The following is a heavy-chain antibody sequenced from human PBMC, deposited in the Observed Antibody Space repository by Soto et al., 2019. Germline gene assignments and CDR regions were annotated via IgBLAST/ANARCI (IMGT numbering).Heavy chain of an antibody. J-gene: IGHJ3*02. D-gene: IGHD6-13*01. V-gene: IGHV3-23*01. CDR2: ISGSGVNT. CDR1: GFAFSSYG. CDR3: AKVSSSGWYDAFDI. Sequence: VQLLESGGGLVQPGGSLRLSCAASGFAFSSYGMSWVRQAPGKGLEWVSGISGSGVNTYYAASVKGRFTISRDNSEHTLFLQMNSLRDKDTAVYLCAKVSSSGWYDAFDIWGQGTLVTVSS.